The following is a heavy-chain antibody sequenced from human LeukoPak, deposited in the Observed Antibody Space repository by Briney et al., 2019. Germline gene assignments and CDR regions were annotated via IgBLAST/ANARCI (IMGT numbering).Heavy chain of an antibody. D-gene: IGHD3-22*01. CDR2: IIPILGIA. CDR1: GGTFSSYA. V-gene: IGHV1-69*04. CDR3: ARAVGYDSSGYPGY. J-gene: IGHJ4*02. Sequence: SVTVSCKASGGTFSSYAISWVRQAPRQGLEWMGRIIPILGIANYAQKFQGRVTITADKSTSTAYMELSSLRSEDTAVYYCARAVGYDSSGYPGYWGQGTLVTVSS.